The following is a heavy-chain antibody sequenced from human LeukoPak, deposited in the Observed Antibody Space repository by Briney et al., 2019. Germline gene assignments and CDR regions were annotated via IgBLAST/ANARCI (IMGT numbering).Heavy chain of an antibody. CDR2: INPSGGST. J-gene: IGHJ5*02. D-gene: IGHD3-10*01. CDR3: ARDGVLLWFGESPPSGWFDP. CDR1: GYTFTSYY. Sequence: ASVKVSCKASGYTFTSYYMRWVRQAPGQGLEWMGIINPSGGSTSYAQKFQGRVTMTRDTSTSTVYMELSSLRSEDTAVYYCARDGVLLWFGESPPSGWFDPWGQGTLVTVSS. V-gene: IGHV1-46*01.